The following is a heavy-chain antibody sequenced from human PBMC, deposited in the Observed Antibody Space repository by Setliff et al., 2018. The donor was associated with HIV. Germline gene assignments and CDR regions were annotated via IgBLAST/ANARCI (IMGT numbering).Heavy chain of an antibody. J-gene: IGHJ5*02. CDR2: ISPDGSRN. D-gene: IGHD3-3*01. Sequence: SCKVSGYTLTEVSMHWVRQAPGKGLEWVASISPDGSRNHCVGSVKGRFTASRDNAKSSLYLQMNSLRAEDTAVYYCARVLLITNAVYGVVSNQFDPWGQGTLVTVSS. V-gene: IGHV3-7*03. CDR1: GYTLTEVS. CDR3: ARVLLITNAVYGVVSNQFDP.